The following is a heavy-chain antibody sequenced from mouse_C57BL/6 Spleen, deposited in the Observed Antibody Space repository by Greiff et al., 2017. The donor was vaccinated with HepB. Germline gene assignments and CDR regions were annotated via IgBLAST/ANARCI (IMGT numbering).Heavy chain of an antibody. J-gene: IGHJ3*01. Sequence: EVKLMESGGGLVKPGGSLKLSCAASGFTFSSYAMSWVRQTPEKRLEWVATISDGGSYTYYPDNVKGRFTISRDNAKNNLYLQMSHLKSEDTAMYYCARVDGLRRAWFAYWGQGTLVTVSA. CDR3: ARVDGLRRAWFAY. CDR2: ISDGGSYT. CDR1: GFTFSSYA. V-gene: IGHV5-4*03. D-gene: IGHD2-2*01.